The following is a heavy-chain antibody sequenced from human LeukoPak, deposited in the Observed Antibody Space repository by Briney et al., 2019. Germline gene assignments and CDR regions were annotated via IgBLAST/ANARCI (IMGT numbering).Heavy chain of an antibody. J-gene: IGHJ4*02. Sequence: QPGGSLRLSCAASGFTFSSYGMSWVRQAPGKGLEWVSGITGSGGSTYYADSVKGHFTISRDNSKNTLYLQMNSLRAEDTAVYYCAKDTEVAVAAFEYWGQGTLVTVSS. D-gene: IGHD6-19*01. CDR1: GFTFSSYG. V-gene: IGHV3-23*01. CDR3: AKDTEVAVAAFEY. CDR2: ITGSGGST.